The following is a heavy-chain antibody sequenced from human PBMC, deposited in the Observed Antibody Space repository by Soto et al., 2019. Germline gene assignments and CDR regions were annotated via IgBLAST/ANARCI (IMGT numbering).Heavy chain of an antibody. D-gene: IGHD2-8*01. CDR1: GGSLSSSSW. J-gene: IGHJ4*02. Sequence: SETLSLTCAVSGGSLSSSSWWSWVRQPPGKTLEWLGEIFYSGSTKYNPSLNSRVTISADQSKNDFSLRLSSVTAADAAVYYCVHHGGVPYYHDFWGQGMLVT. V-gene: IGHV4-4*02. CDR3: VHHGGVPYYHDF. CDR2: IFYSGST.